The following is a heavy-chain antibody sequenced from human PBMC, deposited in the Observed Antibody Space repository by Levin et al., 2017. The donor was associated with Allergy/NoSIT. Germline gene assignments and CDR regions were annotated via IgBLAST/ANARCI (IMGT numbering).Heavy chain of an antibody. Sequence: GGSLRLSCAVSGFTFGSFGMHWVRQAPGKGLEGVAAVSYDGSNKYYVDSLKGRFTISRDNSKNTLYLQMNSLRAEDTAVYYCAKGTTSETGYPYYFDYWGQGTLVTVSS. CDR3: AKGTTSETGYPYYFDY. J-gene: IGHJ4*02. V-gene: IGHV3-30*18. CDR1: GFTFGSFG. D-gene: IGHD3-9*01. CDR2: VSYDGSNK.